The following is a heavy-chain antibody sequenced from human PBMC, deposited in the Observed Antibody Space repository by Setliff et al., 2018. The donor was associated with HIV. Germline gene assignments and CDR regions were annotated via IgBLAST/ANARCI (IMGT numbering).Heavy chain of an antibody. CDR3: ARDVSVASFFNY. Sequence: SETLSLTCTVSGGSISSGDYYWSWIRQPPGKGLEWIGNIYYSGSTYYNPSLKSRVTLSVDTSKNQFSLKLTSVTAADTAVYYCARDVSVASFFNYWGQGTLVTVSS. CDR1: GGSISSGDYY. V-gene: IGHV4-30-4*08. CDR2: IYYSGST. D-gene: IGHD6-19*01. J-gene: IGHJ4*02.